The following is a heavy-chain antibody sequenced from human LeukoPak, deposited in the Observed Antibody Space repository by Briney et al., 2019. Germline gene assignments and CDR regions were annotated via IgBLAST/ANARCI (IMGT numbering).Heavy chain of an antibody. D-gene: IGHD6-6*01. Sequence: SQTLSLTCTVSGGSISSGSYHWSWIRQPAGKGLEWIGRIYTSGSTKYNPSLKSRVTISVDTSKNQFSLKLSSVTAADTAVYYCARGSWQLAEEVYWGQGTLVTVSS. V-gene: IGHV4-61*02. J-gene: IGHJ4*02. CDR2: IYTSGST. CDR1: GGSISSGSYH. CDR3: ARGSWQLAEEVY.